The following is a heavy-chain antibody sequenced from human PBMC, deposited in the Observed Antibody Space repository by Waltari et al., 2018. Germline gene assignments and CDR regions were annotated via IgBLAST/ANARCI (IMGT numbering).Heavy chain of an antibody. D-gene: IGHD1-26*01. J-gene: IGHJ4*02. CDR3: AREGNRGSLSDY. V-gene: IGHV1-69*01. CDR1: GGTFSSYA. CDR2: ISPIFGTA. Sequence: QVQLVESGAEVKKPGSSVKVSCKASGGTFSSYAISWVRQAPGQGLEWMGGISPIFGTANYAQKCQGRVTITTDESTSTAYMELSSLRSEDTAVYYCAREGNRGSLSDYWGQGTLVTVSS.